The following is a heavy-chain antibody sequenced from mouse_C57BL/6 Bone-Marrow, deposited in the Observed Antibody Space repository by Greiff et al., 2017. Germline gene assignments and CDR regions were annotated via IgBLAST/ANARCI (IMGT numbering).Heavy chain of an antibody. CDR1: GYSFTGYY. J-gene: IGHJ4*01. D-gene: IGHD2-5*01. CDR2: INPSTGGT. Sequence: EVQLQQSGPELVKPGASVKISCKASGYSFTGYYMNWVKQSPEKSLEWIGEINPSTGGTTYNQKFKAKATLTVDKSSSTAYMQLKSLTSEDSAVYYCARWTPYYSNSYYYAMDYWGQGTSVTVSS. CDR3: ARWTPYYSNSYYYAMDY. V-gene: IGHV1-42*01.